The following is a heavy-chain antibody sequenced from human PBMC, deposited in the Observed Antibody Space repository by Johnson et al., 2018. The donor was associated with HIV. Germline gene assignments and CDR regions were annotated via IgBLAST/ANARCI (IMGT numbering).Heavy chain of an antibody. CDR2: ISGSGGGT. CDR1: GFTFSSYD. Sequence: VQLVESGGGVVQPGGSLRLSCAASGFTFSSYDMHWVRQATGKGLEWVSGISGSGGGTYYADSVKGRFTISRDNSKNTLYLQMNNLRAEDTAIYYCGKGDIVVVPAADYSSSSVDIWGQGTMATVSS. D-gene: IGHD2-2*01. J-gene: IGHJ3*02. CDR3: GKGDIVVVPAADYSSSSVDI. V-gene: IGHV3-23*04.